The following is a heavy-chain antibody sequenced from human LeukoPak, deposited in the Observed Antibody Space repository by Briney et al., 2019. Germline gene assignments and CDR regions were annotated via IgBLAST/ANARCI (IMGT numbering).Heavy chain of an antibody. V-gene: IGHV4-34*01. CDR1: GGSISSYY. CDR3: ARTGITGTTPDY. D-gene: IGHD1-7*01. CDR2: INHSGST. Sequence: SETLSLTCTVSGGSISSYYWSWIRQPPGKGLEWIGEINHSGSTNYNPSLKSRVTISVDTSKNQFSLKLSSVTAADTAVYYCARTGITGTTPDYWGQGTLVTVSS. J-gene: IGHJ4*02.